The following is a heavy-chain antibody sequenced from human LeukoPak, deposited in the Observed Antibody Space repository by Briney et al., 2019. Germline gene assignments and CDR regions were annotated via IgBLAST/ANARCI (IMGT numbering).Heavy chain of an antibody. D-gene: IGHD3-22*01. CDR3: ARELYYYDSSGYYCY. CDR2: IKQDGSEK. J-gene: IGHJ4*02. V-gene: IGHV3-7*01. Sequence: GGSLRLSCAASGFTFSSYWMSWVRQAPGKGLEWVANIKQDGSEKYYVDSVKGRFTIPRDNAKNSLYLQMNSLRAEDTAVYYCARELYYYDSSGYYCYWGQGTLVTVSS. CDR1: GFTFSSYW.